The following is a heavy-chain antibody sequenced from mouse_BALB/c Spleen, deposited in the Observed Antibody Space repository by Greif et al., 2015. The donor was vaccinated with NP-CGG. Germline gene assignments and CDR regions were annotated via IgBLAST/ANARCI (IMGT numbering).Heavy chain of an antibody. D-gene: IGHD2-1*01. Sequence: VQLKQSGTVLARPGASVKMSCKASGYSFTSYWMHWVKQRPGQGLEWIGAIYPGNSDTSYNQKFKGKAKLTAVTSASTAYMELSSLTNEDSAVYYCTRWLYYGNLWYFDVWGAGTTVTVSS. CDR2: IYPGNSDT. V-gene: IGHV1-5*01. J-gene: IGHJ1*01. CDR3: TRWLYYGNLWYFDV. CDR1: GYSFTSYW.